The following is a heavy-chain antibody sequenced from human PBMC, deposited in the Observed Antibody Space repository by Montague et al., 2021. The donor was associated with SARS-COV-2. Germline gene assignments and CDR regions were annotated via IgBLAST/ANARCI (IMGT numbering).Heavy chain of an antibody. Sequence: SETLSLTCTVSGGSISSNNYYWDWIRQPPGKGLEWIGSIYDSGSTYYNPSLKSRVTISVDTSEHHFSQKLNSVTAADTAVYYCARRGRKLLPVATTIGGFDIWCRGTMVTVS. CDR3: ARRGRKLLPVATTIGGFDI. V-gene: IGHV4-39*02. D-gene: IGHD5-12*01. CDR2: IYDSGST. CDR1: GGSISSNNYY. J-gene: IGHJ3*02.